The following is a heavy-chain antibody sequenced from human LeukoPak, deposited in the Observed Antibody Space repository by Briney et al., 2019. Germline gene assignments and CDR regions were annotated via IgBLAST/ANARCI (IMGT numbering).Heavy chain of an antibody. CDR2: INPNSGGT. CDR3: ASLPNYDFWSGSFDY. CDR1: GYTFTGYY. D-gene: IGHD3-3*01. Sequence: GASVKVSCKASGYTFTGYYMHWVRQAPGQGLEWMGWINPNSGGTNYSQKFQGRVTMTRDTSISTAYMELSRLRSDDTAVYYCASLPNYDFWSGSFDYWGQGTLVTVSS. V-gene: IGHV1-2*02. J-gene: IGHJ4*02.